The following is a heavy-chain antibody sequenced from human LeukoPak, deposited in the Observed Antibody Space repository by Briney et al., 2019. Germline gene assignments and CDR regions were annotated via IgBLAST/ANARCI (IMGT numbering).Heavy chain of an antibody. CDR2: ISSSCRYI. V-gene: IGHV3-21*01. CDR3: ARVRASSDPYRAFDI. Sequence: GGSLRLSCAASGFTFSSYIMHWLAQAPGRGLEGVSSISSSCRYIFYADSVKGRFTISRDNAKNSLYLQMNSLRAEDTAVYYCARVRASSDPYRAFDIWGQGTMVTVSS. CDR1: GFTFSSYI. J-gene: IGHJ3*02. D-gene: IGHD3-16*02.